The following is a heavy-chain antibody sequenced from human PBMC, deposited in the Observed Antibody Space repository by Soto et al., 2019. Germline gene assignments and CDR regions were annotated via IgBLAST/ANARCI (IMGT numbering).Heavy chain of an antibody. Sequence: QAGGSLRLSCAASGFTLSSYGMHWVRQAPGKGLEWVAVISYDGSNKYYADSMKGRFTISRDNSKNTLYLQMNSLRAEDTAVYYCAKDPSPRYYDFCSGYSPNGMDVWGQGTTVTVSS. J-gene: IGHJ6*02. V-gene: IGHV3-30*18. CDR1: GFTLSSYG. CDR3: AKDPSPRYYDFCSGYSPNGMDV. D-gene: IGHD3-3*01. CDR2: ISYDGSNK.